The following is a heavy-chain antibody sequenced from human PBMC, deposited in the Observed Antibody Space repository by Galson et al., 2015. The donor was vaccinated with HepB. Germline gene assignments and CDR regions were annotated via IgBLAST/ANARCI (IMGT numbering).Heavy chain of an antibody. V-gene: IGHV3-21*01. D-gene: IGHD1-26*01. CDR3: ARDGVGATSLDRLDAFDI. CDR1: GFTFSSYA. Sequence: SLRLSCAASGFTFSSYAMSWVRQAPGKGLEWVSSISSSSSYIYYADSVKGRFTISRDNAKNSLYLQMNSLRAEDTAVYYCARDGVGATSLDRLDAFDIWGQGTMVTVSS. CDR2: ISSSSSYI. J-gene: IGHJ3*02.